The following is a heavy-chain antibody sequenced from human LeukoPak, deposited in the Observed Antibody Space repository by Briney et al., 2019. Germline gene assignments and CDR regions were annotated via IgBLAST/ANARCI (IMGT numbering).Heavy chain of an antibody. CDR3: ARGRYYYDSSGCQGLDP. D-gene: IGHD3-22*01. V-gene: IGHV4-59*01. CDR2: IYYSGST. J-gene: IGHJ5*02. Sequence: SETLSLTCTISGGSISSYYWSWIRQPPGKGLEWIGYIYYSGSTYYNPSLKSRVTISVDTSKNQFSLKLSSVTAADTAVYYCARGRYYYDSSGCQGLDPWGQGTLVTVSS. CDR1: GGSISSYY.